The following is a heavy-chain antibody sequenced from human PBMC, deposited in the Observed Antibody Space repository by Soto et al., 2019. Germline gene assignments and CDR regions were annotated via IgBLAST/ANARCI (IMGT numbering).Heavy chain of an antibody. J-gene: IGHJ6*02. D-gene: IGHD3-10*01. V-gene: IGHV1-3*01. CDR2: INPGNGNT. Sequence: VPVKVSCKAPRYTFSNFALHSVCQAPGKRLEWMGWINPGNGNTKYSQTFQGRVTITRDTSASTAYMELSSLRSEDTAVYYCARAVARGVKTIYYYYGMDVWGQGTTVTVSS. CDR3: ARAVARGVKTIYYYYGMDV. CDR1: RYTFSNFA.